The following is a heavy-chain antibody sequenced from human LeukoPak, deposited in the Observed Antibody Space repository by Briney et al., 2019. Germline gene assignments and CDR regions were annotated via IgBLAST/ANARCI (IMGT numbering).Heavy chain of an antibody. V-gene: IGHV3-9*01. Sequence: PGGSLRLSCAASGFTFDDYAMHWVRQAPGKGLEWVSGISWNSGSIGYADSVKGRFTISRDNAKNSLYLQMNSLRAEDTALYYCAKDTGRNSSSIDYWGQGTLVTVSS. J-gene: IGHJ4*02. CDR3: AKDTGRNSSSIDY. CDR1: GFTFDDYA. CDR2: ISWNSGSI. D-gene: IGHD6-6*01.